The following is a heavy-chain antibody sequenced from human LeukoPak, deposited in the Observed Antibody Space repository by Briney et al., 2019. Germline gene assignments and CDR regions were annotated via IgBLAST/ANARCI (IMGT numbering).Heavy chain of an antibody. D-gene: IGHD1-26*01. CDR1: GFTFSSYT. CDR3: ARDKSGSDSARGAVIDI. J-gene: IGHJ3*02. Sequence: GGSLRLSCAASGFTFSSYTMNWVRKAPGKGLEWISYMSSSSSIMYYADSVKGRFSNSRDNAKNSLYLQMNSLRDEDTAVYYCARDKSGSDSARGAVIDICGQGAMVTV. CDR2: MSSSSSIM. V-gene: IGHV3-48*02.